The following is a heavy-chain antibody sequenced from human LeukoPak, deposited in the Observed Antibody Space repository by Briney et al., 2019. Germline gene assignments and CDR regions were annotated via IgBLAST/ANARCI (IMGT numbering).Heavy chain of an antibody. Sequence: PSETLSLTCGVSGGSFSGYYWSWIRQPPGKGLEWIGEISDSGRTGYKSSLKSRVTILEDTSKNQFSLKLSSVTAADTAVYYCARDRAQQVYYMDVWGKGTTVTISS. V-gene: IGHV4-34*01. CDR2: ISDSGRT. CDR1: GGSFSGYY. CDR3: ARDRAQQVYYMDV. J-gene: IGHJ6*03. D-gene: IGHD2-2*01.